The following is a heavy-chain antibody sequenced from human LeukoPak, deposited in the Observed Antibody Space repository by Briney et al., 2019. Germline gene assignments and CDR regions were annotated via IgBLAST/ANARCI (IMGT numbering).Heavy chain of an antibody. D-gene: IGHD6-25*01. V-gene: IGHV3-23*01. Sequence: GGSLRLSCAASGFTFSSYAMSWVRQATGKGLEWVSAISGSGGSRYYADSVKGRFTISRDNSKNTLYLQMNSLRAEDTAVYYCVKVTRGYPAGWGQGTLVTVSS. J-gene: IGHJ4*02. CDR2: ISGSGGSR. CDR3: VKVTRGYPAG. CDR1: GFTFSSYA.